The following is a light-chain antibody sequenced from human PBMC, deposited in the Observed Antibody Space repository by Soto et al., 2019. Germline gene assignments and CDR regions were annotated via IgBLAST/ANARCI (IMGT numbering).Light chain of an antibody. CDR3: QQSYSTLT. V-gene: IGKV1-39*01. CDR1: QSISSY. CDR2: AAS. J-gene: IGKJ4*01. Sequence: DIQMTQSPSSLSASVGDRVTITCRASQSISSYLNWYQQKPGKAPKLLIYAASSLQSGVPSRFSGNGSGTDFTLTISSLRPEDFATYYCQQSYSTLTFGGGTKVEIK.